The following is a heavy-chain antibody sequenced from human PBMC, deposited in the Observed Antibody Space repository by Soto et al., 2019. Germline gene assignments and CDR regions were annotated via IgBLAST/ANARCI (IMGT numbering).Heavy chain of an antibody. D-gene: IGHD4-17*01. CDR1: EFSFDDYA. J-gene: IGHJ4*02. Sequence: GGSLRLSCAASEFSFDDYAMSWVRQAPGKGLEWVAVISYDGSNKYYADSVKGRFTISRDNSKNTLYLQMNSLRAEDTAVYYCARDTVTTSYWGQGTLVTVSS. CDR2: ISYDGSNK. CDR3: ARDTVTTSY. V-gene: IGHV3-30-3*01.